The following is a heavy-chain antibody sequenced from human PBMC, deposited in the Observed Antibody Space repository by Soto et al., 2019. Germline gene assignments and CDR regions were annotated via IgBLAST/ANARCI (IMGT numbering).Heavy chain of an antibody. V-gene: IGHV4-34*02. D-gene: IGHD2-2*01. CDR3: ARGPGYCTTTSCRMGYVY. Sequence: QVQLKQWGAGLLKPSETLSLTCAVYGGSFSGYFCTWIRQSPGKGLQWIGVISHSGRTNYNTTLNSRLTISIDTSNEQFSLTLTSVTVADTAVYYCARGPGYCTTTSCRMGYVYWGQGTLVTVSS. CDR1: GGSFSGYF. CDR2: ISHSGRT. J-gene: IGHJ4*02.